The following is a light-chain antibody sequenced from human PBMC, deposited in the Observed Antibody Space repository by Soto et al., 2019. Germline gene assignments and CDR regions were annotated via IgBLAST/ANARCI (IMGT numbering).Light chain of an antibody. V-gene: IGLV1-40*01. CDR2: GNS. CDR3: QSYDSSLSGYV. CDR1: SSNIGANYD. J-gene: IGLJ1*01. Sequence: QSVLTQPPSVSGAPGQSVTISCTGSSSNIGANYDVHWYQHLTGTAPKLLIYGNSNRPSGVPDRFSGSKSGTSASLAITGLQAEDEADYYCQSYDSSLSGYVVGTGTKVTVL.